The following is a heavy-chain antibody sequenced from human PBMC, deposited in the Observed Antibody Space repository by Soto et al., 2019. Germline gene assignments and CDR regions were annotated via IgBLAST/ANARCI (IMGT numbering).Heavy chain of an antibody. V-gene: IGHV3-53*01. J-gene: IGHJ6*02. D-gene: IGHD3-16*01. Sequence: GGSLRLSCAASGFSISNNYMTWVRQAPGKGLEWVSLIDSGGDTYYADSVKGRFTLSRDSSKNTLYLQMNSLRAEDTAVYNCARGGSLYYYYGIDVWGQGTTVTVSS. CDR3: ARGGSLYYYYGIDV. CDR1: GFSISNNY. CDR2: IDSGGDT.